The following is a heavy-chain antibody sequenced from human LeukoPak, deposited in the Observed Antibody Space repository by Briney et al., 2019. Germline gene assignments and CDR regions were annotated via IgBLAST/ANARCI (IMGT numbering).Heavy chain of an antibody. CDR3: ARSTAAGPGY. Sequence: SETLSLTCAVSGYSISSGYYWGWIRQPPGKGLEWIGSIYHSGSTYYNPSLKSRVTISVDTSKNQFSLKLSSVTAADTAVHYCARSTAAGPGYWGQGTLVTVSS. CDR2: IYHSGST. D-gene: IGHD6-13*01. CDR1: GYSISSGYY. V-gene: IGHV4-38-2*01. J-gene: IGHJ4*02.